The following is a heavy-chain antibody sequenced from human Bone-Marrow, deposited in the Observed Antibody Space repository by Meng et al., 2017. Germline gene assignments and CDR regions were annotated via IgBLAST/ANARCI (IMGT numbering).Heavy chain of an antibody. CDR3: ARESRDIAVAGVY. Sequence: VQFGVVVETAGASLRGTGKASGGTFSSSDISWVRQAPGQGLAWMGGIIPIFATANYAQKFQGSVTITADESTSTAYMELSSLRPEDTAVYYGARESRDIAVAGVYWGQGTLVTVSS. J-gene: IGHJ4*02. CDR1: GGTFSSSD. CDR2: IIPIFATA. D-gene: IGHD6-19*01. V-gene: IGHV1-69*01.